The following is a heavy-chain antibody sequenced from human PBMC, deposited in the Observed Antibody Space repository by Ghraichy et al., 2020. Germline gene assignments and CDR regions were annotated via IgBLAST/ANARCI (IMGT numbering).Heavy chain of an antibody. CDR3: ATQGSGYYYGMDV. Sequence: GGSLRLSCAASGFTFSSYAMSWVRQAPGKGLEWVSAISGSGGSTYYADSVKGRFTISRDNSKNTLYLQMNSLRAEDTAVYYCATQGSGYYYGMDVWGQGTTVTVSS. V-gene: IGHV3-23*01. J-gene: IGHJ6*02. D-gene: IGHD3-10*01. CDR1: GFTFSSYA. CDR2: ISGSGGST.